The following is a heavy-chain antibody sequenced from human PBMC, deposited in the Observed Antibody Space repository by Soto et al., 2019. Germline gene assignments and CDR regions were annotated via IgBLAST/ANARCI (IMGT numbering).Heavy chain of an antibody. CDR2: ISGSGGST. J-gene: IGHJ6*02. V-gene: IGHV3-23*04. CDR1: GFTFGSYW. D-gene: IGHD6-13*01. CDR3: AKDLSSSWPYYYYYGMDV. Sequence: EVQLVESGGGLVQPGGSLRLSCAVSGFTFGSYWMNWVRLIPGKGLEWVSAISGSGGSTYYADSVKGRFTISRDNSKNTLYLQMNSLRAEDTAVYYCAKDLSSSWPYYYYYGMDVWGQGTTVTVSS.